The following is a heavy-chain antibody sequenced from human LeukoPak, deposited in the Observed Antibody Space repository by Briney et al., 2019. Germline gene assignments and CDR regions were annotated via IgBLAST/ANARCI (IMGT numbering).Heavy chain of an antibody. CDR1: GYTFTSYA. Sequence: VASVKVSCKASGYTFTSYAMNWVRQAPGQGLEWMGWINTNTGNPTYAQGFTGRFVFSLDTSVSTAYLQISSLKAEDTAVYYCARAQLGVWFGELSDTNWFDPWGQGTLVTVSS. CDR3: ARAQLGVWFGELSDTNWFDP. D-gene: IGHD3-10*01. V-gene: IGHV7-4-1*02. J-gene: IGHJ5*02. CDR2: INTNTGNP.